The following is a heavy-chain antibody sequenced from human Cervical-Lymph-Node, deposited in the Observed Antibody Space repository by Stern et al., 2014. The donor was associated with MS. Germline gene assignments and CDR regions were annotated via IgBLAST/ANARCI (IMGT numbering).Heavy chain of an antibody. J-gene: IGHJ4*02. CDR2: IYHSGSA. CDR1: GDSMTSGGYY. V-gene: IGHV4-31*03. CDR3: ARETISAGSALDS. D-gene: IGHD3-3*01. Sequence: QVQLQESGPGLVKPSQSLSLTCTVSGDSMTSGGYYWSWIRQNPGKGLEXIGYIYHSGSAYYRPSLTGRATLSVDTSKNQFSLKLNSVTAADTAVYFCARETISAGSALDSWGQGTLVTVSS.